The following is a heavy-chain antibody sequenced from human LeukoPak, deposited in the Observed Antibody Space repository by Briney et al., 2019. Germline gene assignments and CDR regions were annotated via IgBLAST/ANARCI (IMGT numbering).Heavy chain of an antibody. D-gene: IGHD6-6*01. CDR2: IYYSGST. V-gene: IGHV4-59*01. CDR1: GGSISSYY. J-gene: IGHJ4*02. Sequence: SETLSLTCTVSGGSISSYYWSWIRQPPGKGLEWIGDIYYSGSTNYNPSLKSRVTISVDTSKNQFSLKLSSVTAADTAVYYCARGYSSSPIDYWGQGTLVTVSS. CDR3: ARGYSSSPIDY.